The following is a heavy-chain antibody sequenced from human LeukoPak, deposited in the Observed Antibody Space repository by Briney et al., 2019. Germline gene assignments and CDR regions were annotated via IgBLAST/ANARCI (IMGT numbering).Heavy chain of an antibody. Sequence: NPSETLSLTCAVSGGSISSSNYYWSWIRQPPGRELEWIASINYGGTTYYKPSLKSRVTISVDTSKNHFSLRLSSVTAADTAVYYCARVGHIAAAGTYDYWGQGTLVTVSS. D-gene: IGHD6-13*01. CDR2: INYGGTT. CDR1: GGSISSSNYY. J-gene: IGHJ4*02. CDR3: ARVGHIAAAGTYDY. V-gene: IGHV4-39*02.